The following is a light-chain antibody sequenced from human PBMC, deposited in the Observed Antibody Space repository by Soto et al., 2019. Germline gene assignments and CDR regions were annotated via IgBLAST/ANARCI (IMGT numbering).Light chain of an antibody. CDR3: SSYAGSNRLV. Sequence: QSALTQPPSASGSLGQSVTISCTGTSSDVGGYNYVSWYQQHPGKAPKLLIYDVSYRPSGVPDRFSGSKSGNTASLTVSGLQAEDETDYYCSSYAGSNRLVFGTGTKVTV. V-gene: IGLV2-8*01. CDR1: SSDVGGYNY. J-gene: IGLJ1*01. CDR2: DVS.